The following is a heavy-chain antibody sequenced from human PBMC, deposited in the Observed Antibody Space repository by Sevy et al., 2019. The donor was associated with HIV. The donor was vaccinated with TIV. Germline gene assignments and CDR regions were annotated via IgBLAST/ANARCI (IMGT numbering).Heavy chain of an antibody. V-gene: IGHV3-7*01. J-gene: IGHJ4*02. CDR2: IKQDGSEK. CDR3: ARDRRESRYCSGGSCYYSD. Sequence: GGSLRLSCAASGFTFSSYWMSWVRQAPGKGLEWVANIKQDGSEKYYVDSVKGRFTTSRDNAKNSLYLQMNSLRAEDTAVYYCARDRRESRYCSGGSCYYSDWGQGTLVTVSS. D-gene: IGHD2-15*01. CDR1: GFTFSSYW.